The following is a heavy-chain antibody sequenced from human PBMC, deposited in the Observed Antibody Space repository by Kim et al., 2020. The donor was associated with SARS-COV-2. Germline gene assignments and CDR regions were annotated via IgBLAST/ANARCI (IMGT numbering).Heavy chain of an antibody. CDR1: GYTFTTYG. D-gene: IGHD3-3*01. CDR2: VSTYSGNT. V-gene: IGHV1-18*01. J-gene: IGHJ4*02. CDR3: ARDKENTDFWNGYPYTHYFDN. Sequence: ASVKVSCKTSGYTFTTYGIIWVRQAPGQGLEWMGWVSTYSGNTKYAQKFQDRVTLTTDTSTTTAYMELGSLRSDDTAIYYCARDKENTDFWNGYPYTHYFDNWGQGTLVTVSS.